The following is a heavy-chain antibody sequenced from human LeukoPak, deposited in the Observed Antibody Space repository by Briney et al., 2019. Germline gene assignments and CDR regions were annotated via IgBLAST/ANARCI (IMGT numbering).Heavy chain of an antibody. V-gene: IGHV3-23*01. J-gene: IGHJ1*01. Sequence: GGSLRLSCAASGFTFSSYAMSWVRQAPGKGLEWVSAISGSGGSTYYADSVKGRFTISRDNSKNTLYLHMSSLTPEDTAVYYCAQARSSSGYGPLGFYWGQGTLVTVSS. D-gene: IGHD5-12*01. CDR2: ISGSGGST. CDR1: GFTFSSYA. CDR3: AQARSSSGYGPLGFY.